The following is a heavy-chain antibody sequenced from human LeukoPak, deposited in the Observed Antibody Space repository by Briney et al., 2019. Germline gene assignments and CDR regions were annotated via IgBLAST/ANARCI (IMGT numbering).Heavy chain of an antibody. CDR3: ARVYSNSHEPDF. CDR2: ISAYNGNT. D-gene: IGHD6-13*01. J-gene: IGHJ4*02. CDR1: GYTFTNYG. Sequence: ASVKVSCKASGYTFTNYGFIWVRQAPGQGLEWMGWISAYNGNTNYAPKLQDRVSTTTDTSTSTAYLELRSLTSDDTALYYCARVYSNSHEPDFWGQGTMVTVSS. V-gene: IGHV1-18*01.